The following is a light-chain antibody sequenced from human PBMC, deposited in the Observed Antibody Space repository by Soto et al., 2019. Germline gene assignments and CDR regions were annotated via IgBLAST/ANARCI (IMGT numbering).Light chain of an antibody. Sequence: EIVMTQSPATLSVSPGERATLSCRASQSVSSNLAWYQQKPGQAPRLLIYGASTRATGIPARCSGSGSGTEFTLTLSSLPSEDFAVYYCQQYNNWSPYTFGQGTKLEIK. CDR1: QSVSSN. V-gene: IGKV3-15*01. CDR3: QQYNNWSPYT. J-gene: IGKJ2*01. CDR2: GAS.